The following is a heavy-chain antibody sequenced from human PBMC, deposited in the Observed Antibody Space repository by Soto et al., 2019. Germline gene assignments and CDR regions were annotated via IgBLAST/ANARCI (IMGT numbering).Heavy chain of an antibody. V-gene: IGHV3-30*18. D-gene: IGHD3-3*01. CDR3: AKAGGDFGVVIHDYSYYGMDV. J-gene: IGHJ6*02. Sequence: QVQLVESGGGVVQPGRSLRLSCAASGFTFSSYGMHWVRQAPGKGLEWVAVISYDGSNKYYADSVKGRFTISRDNSKNTLYLQMNSLRAEDTAVDYCAKAGGDFGVVIHDYSYYGMDVLGQGTTVTVSS. CDR2: ISYDGSNK. CDR1: GFTFSSYG.